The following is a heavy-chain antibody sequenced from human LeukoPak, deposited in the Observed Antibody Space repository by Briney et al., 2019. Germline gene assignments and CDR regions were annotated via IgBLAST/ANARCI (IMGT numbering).Heavy chain of an antibody. Sequence: PGGSLRLSCAASGFTFSDFWMSWVRQAPGKGLECVASTNEAGGDKLYVDSVKGRFTISRDNSKNSLSLQMNSLTAEDRAIYYCAIATTGRGAFGSWGQGTLVSVSS. CDR1: GFTFSDFW. CDR3: AIATTGRGAFGS. V-gene: IGHV3-7*01. CDR2: TNEAGGDK. J-gene: IGHJ4*02. D-gene: IGHD1-1*01.